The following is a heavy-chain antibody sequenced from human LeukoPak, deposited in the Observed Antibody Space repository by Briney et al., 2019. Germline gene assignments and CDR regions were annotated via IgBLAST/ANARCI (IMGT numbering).Heavy chain of an antibody. CDR2: ISWEGQTT. J-gene: IGHJ4*02. V-gene: IGHV3-43*01. CDR1: GFTFDDYA. D-gene: IGHD3-10*01. CDR3: TRDTDFGSPTNYFDH. Sequence: PGGSLRLSCAASGFTFDDYAMHWVRQAPGKGLDWVSLISWEGQTTYYADSVRGRFSISRDNNKNSLFLEMNSLTTDDTGFYYCTRDTDFGSPTNYFDHWGQGTLVGVSS.